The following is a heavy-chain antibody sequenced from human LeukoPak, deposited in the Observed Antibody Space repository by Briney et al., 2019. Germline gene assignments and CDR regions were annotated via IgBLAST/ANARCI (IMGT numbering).Heavy chain of an antibody. CDR1: GGSLSGYY. D-gene: IGHD2-21*02. V-gene: IGHV4-34*01. CDR2: INHSGST. J-gene: IGHJ4*02. Sequence: SETLSLTCAVSGGSLSGYYWTWIRQPPGKGLEWIGEINHSGSTNYNPSLKSRVTISVDTSKKQFFLKLNSVTAADTAVYYCARGWGPAYCGGDCHRHFDYWGQGTLVTVSS. CDR3: ARGWGPAYCGGDCHRHFDY.